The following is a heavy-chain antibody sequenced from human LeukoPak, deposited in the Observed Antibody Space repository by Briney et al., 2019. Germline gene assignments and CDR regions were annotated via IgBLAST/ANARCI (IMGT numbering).Heavy chain of an antibody. CDR3: ASLYGDYVTSDY. J-gene: IGHJ4*02. Sequence: ASVKVSCEASGYSFTVYYMHWVRQAPGQGLEWMGWINPNSGGTNYAQKFLGRVTMTRDTSISTAYMELSSLRSDDTAVYYCASLYGDYVTSDYWGQGTLVTVSS. D-gene: IGHD4-17*01. CDR1: GYSFTVYY. V-gene: IGHV1-2*02. CDR2: INPNSGGT.